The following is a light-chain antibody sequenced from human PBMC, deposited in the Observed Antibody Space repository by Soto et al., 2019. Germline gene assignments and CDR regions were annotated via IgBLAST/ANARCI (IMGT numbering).Light chain of an antibody. V-gene: IGKV3-20*01. CDR3: QQYGSSPIT. J-gene: IGKJ5*01. Sequence: ESVLTQSPGTLSLSPGESATLSCRASQSVSSSYLGWYQQKPGQAPRLLIYAASSRATGIPNRFSGSGSWTDFTLTFSRLEPEDFAVYYCQQYGSSPITFGQGTRLEIK. CDR2: AAS. CDR1: QSVSSSY.